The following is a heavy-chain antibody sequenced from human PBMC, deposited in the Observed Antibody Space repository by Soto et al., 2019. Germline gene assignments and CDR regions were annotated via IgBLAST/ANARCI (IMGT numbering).Heavy chain of an antibody. CDR1: GFTFSAVY. Sequence: QVQLEESGGGLVKPGGSLRLSCAASGFTFSAVYMSWIRQASNKGLEYISYISSSGTSANYADSGTGRFTISRDNAKNSLYMQMNSLRAEDTAVYYCARDRGAVTGQDFDYWGQGALVTCSS. J-gene: IGHJ4*02. CDR2: ISSSGTSA. D-gene: IGHD6-19*01. CDR3: ARDRGAVTGQDFDY. V-gene: IGHV3-11*05.